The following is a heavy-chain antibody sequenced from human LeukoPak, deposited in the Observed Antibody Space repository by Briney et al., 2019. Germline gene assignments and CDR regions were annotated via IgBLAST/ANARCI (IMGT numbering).Heavy chain of an antibody. CDR3: ARGGAVAGLY. CDR1: GLTFSSYE. CDR2: ISSSGSTI. V-gene: IGHV3-48*03. D-gene: IGHD6-19*01. Sequence: GGSLRLSCAASGLTFSSYEMNWVRQAPGKGLEWVSYISSSGSTIYYPDSVKGRFTISRDNAKNSLYLQMNSLRGEDTAVYYCARGGAVAGLYWGQGTLVTVSS. J-gene: IGHJ4*02.